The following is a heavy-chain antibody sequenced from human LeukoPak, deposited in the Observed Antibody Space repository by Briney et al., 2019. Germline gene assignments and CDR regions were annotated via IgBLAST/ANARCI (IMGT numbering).Heavy chain of an antibody. D-gene: IGHD1-26*01. CDR2: ISSSGSTI. CDR1: GFTFSDYY. Sequence: GGSLRLSCAASGFTFSDYYMLWIRQAPGKGLEWVPYISSSGSTIYYADSVKGRFTISRDNAKNSLYLQMNSLRAEDTAVYYCARVLMFGGSYTGFDYWGQGTLVTVSS. CDR3: ARVLMFGGSYTGFDY. J-gene: IGHJ4*02. V-gene: IGHV3-11*01.